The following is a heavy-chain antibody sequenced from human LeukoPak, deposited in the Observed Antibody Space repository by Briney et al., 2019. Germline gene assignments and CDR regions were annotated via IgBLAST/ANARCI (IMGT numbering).Heavy chain of an antibody. CDR3: ARSVIQLWPPHFDY. Sequence: TSETLSLTCAVSGGSISIGGYSWSWIRQPPGKGLEWIGYIYHSGSTYYNPSLKSRVTISVARSKNQFSPKLSSVTAADTAVYYCARSVIQLWPPHFDYWGQGTLVTVSS. D-gene: IGHD5-18*01. J-gene: IGHJ4*02. V-gene: IGHV4-30-2*01. CDR2: IYHSGST. CDR1: GGSISIGGYS.